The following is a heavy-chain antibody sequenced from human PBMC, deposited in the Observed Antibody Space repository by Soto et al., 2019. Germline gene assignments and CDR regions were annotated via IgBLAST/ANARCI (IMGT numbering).Heavy chain of an antibody. Sequence: GGSLRLSCAASGFTFSSYGMHWVRQAPGKGLEWVAVIWYDGSNKYYADSVKGRFTISRDNSKNTLYLQMNSLRAEDTAVYYCARNRRLLAWLFDYWGQGTLVTVSS. CDR3: ARNRRLLAWLFDY. V-gene: IGHV3-33*01. J-gene: IGHJ4*02. CDR1: GFTFSSYG. CDR2: IWYDGSNK. D-gene: IGHD3-3*01.